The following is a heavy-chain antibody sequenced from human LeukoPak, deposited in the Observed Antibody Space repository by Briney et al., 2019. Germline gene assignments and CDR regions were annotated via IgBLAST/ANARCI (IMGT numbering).Heavy chain of an antibody. J-gene: IGHJ4*02. V-gene: IGHV1-69*04. CDR3: ARDLVSVAGTSFDY. D-gene: IGHD6-13*01. CDR1: VGTFSSYA. Sequence: SVTVSFKCSVGTFSSYAFSWVRQAPGQGLDWVGRIIPYLGIANYEQKFQGRVTITADKSTSTAYMELSSLRSEDTAVYYCARDLVSVAGTSFDYWGQGTLVTVSS. CDR2: IIPYLGIA.